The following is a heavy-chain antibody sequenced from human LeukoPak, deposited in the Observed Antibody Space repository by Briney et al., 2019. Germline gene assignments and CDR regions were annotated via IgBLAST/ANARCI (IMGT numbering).Heavy chain of an antibody. Sequence: PGGSLRLSCAASGFTVSSNYMSWVRQAPGKGLEWVSAISGSGGSTYYADSVKGRFTISRDNSKNTLYLQMNSLRAEDTAVYYCAKERKYYYDSSGYSPGGLDYWGQGTLVTVSS. CDR2: ISGSGGST. J-gene: IGHJ4*02. CDR1: GFTVSSNY. CDR3: AKERKYYYDSSGYSPGGLDY. V-gene: IGHV3-23*01. D-gene: IGHD3-22*01.